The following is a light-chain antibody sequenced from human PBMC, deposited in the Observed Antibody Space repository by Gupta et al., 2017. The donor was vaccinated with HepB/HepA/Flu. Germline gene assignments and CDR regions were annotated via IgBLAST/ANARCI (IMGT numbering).Light chain of an antibody. CDR3: QQYNNWPLT. J-gene: IGKJ4*01. Sequence: EIVMTQSPATLSVSPGERATLSCRASQSVNSNLAWYQQKPGQAPRLLINGASTRATGLPARFSGSGSGTEFTLTISSLQSEDFAVYYCQQYNNWPLTFGGGTKVEIK. CDR2: GAS. CDR1: QSVNSN. V-gene: IGKV3-15*01.